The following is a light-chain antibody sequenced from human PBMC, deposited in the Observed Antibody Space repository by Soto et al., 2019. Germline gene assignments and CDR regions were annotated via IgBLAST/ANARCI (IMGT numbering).Light chain of an antibody. Sequence: EIVLTQSPGTLSLSPGERATLSCRASQSVSSSYLAWYQQKPGQAPRLLIYGASARATGIPDRFSGSVSGTDFTLTISRLEPEDFAVYYCQQYGSSPLFTFGPGTKVAIK. CDR1: QSVSSSY. CDR2: GAS. CDR3: QQYGSSPLFT. J-gene: IGKJ3*01. V-gene: IGKV3-20*01.